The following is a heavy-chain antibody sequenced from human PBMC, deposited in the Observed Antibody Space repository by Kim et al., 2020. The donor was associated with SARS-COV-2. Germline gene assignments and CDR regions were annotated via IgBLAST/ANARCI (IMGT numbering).Heavy chain of an antibody. Sequence: ASVKVSCKASGYTFTSYYMHWVRQAPGQGLEWMGIINPSGGSTSYAQKFQGRVTMTRDTSTSTVYMELSSLRSEDTAVYYCARARRITILGVVAYYYYGMDVWGQGTTVTVSS. J-gene: IGHJ6*02. CDR2: INPSGGST. CDR3: ARARRITILGVVAYYYYGMDV. V-gene: IGHV1-46*01. D-gene: IGHD3-3*01. CDR1: GYTFTSYY.